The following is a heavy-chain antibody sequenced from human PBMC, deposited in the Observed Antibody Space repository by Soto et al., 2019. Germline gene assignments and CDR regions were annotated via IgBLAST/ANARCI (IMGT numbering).Heavy chain of an antibody. V-gene: IGHV2-5*02. CDR3: AKSSDRRVYLANSGQRSPVPXDS. CDR1: VFSRTTSLVC. CDR2: IYWDDDK. D-gene: IGHD1-1*01. Sequence: GSGPTLVNPTHTLTLTCTGSVFSRTTSLVCVVLIRHPPGKALEWLALIYWDDDKRYSPSLKSRLTITKDTSKNQVVLTMTNMDDVDTATYYRAKSSDRRVYLANSGQRSPVPXDS. J-gene: IGHJ5*01.